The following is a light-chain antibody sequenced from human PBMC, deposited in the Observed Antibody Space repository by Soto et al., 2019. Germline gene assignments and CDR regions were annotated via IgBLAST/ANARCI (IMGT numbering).Light chain of an antibody. CDR3: SSYTSSSTLVV. CDR1: SSDVGGYNY. CDR2: EVS. J-gene: IGLJ2*01. V-gene: IGLV2-14*01. Sequence: QSALTQPASVSGSPGQWITISCTGTSSDVGGYNYVSWYQQHPGKAPKLMIYEVSNRPSGVSNRFSGSKSGNTASLTISGLQAEDEADYYCSSYTSSSTLVVFGGRTKLTVL.